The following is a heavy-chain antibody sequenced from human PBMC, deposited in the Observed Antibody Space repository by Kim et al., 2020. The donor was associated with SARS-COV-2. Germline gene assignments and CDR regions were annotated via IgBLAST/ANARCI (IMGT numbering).Heavy chain of an antibody. CDR1: GFTFTNYW. J-gene: IGHJ4*02. CDR3: TSIFEY. Sequence: GGSLRLSCAASGFTFTNYWIHWVRQIPGKGPVWVSSVGGDGGSRYYADSVKGRFTTSRDNANNMVYLQMNSLRVDDTAIYYCTSIFEYWGPGALVTVSS. V-gene: IGHV3-74*01. D-gene: IGHD3-3*02. CDR2: VGGDGGSR.